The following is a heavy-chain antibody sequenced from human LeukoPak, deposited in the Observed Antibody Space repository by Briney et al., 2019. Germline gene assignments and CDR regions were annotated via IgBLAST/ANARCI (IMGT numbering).Heavy chain of an antibody. CDR1: GGSISSSTYY. CDR2: IYYSGST. Sequence: SETLSLTCNVSGGSISSSTYYWSWIRQPPGMGLEWIGSIYYSGSTLYNASLKSRVTISVDTSKNHFSLKLSSVTAAYTAVYYCARPFHYSNNWFDPWGQGTLVTVSS. D-gene: IGHD4-11*01. V-gene: IGHV4-39*02. J-gene: IGHJ5*02. CDR3: ARPFHYSNNWFDP.